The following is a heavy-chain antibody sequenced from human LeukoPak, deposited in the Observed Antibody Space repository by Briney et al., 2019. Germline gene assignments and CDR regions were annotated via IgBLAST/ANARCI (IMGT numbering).Heavy chain of an antibody. CDR2: IYNSGNT. CDR3: ARPSRDGCRYTFDY. D-gene: IGHD5-24*01. CDR1: GGSIGSYY. Sequence: PSETLSLTCTVSGGSIGSYYWSWIRQPPGKGLEWIGYIYNSGNTNYSPSLKSRVSISVDTPKNQFSLKLSSVTAADTAVYYCARPSRDGCRYTFDYWGQGILVTVSS. J-gene: IGHJ4*02. V-gene: IGHV4-59*01.